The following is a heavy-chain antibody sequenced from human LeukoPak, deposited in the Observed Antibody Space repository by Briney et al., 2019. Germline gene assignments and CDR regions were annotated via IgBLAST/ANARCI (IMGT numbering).Heavy chain of an antibody. CDR2: ISSSGSTI. D-gene: IGHD1-20*01. CDR3: ARRRYNWNAIDY. CDR1: GFTFSDYY. J-gene: IGHJ4*02. Sequence: PGGSLRLSCAASGFTFSDYYMSWIRQAPGKGLEWVSYISSSGSTIYYADSVKGRFTISRDDAKNSLYLQMNSLRAEDTAVYFCARRRYNWNAIDYWGQGTLVTVSS. V-gene: IGHV3-11*01.